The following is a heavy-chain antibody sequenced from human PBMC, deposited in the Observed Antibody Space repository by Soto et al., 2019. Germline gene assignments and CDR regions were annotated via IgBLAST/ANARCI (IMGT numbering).Heavy chain of an antibody. CDR1: GGSFSGYY. CDR3: ARGGRNWNSHNWFDP. J-gene: IGHJ5*02. D-gene: IGHD1-7*01. V-gene: IGHV4-34*01. CDR2: INHSGST. Sequence: SASLSLTCAVSGGSFSGYYWSWIRQPPGKGLEWIGEINHSGSTNYNPSLKSRVTISVDTSKNQFSLKLSSVTAADTAVYYCARGGRNWNSHNWFDPWGQGTLVTVSS.